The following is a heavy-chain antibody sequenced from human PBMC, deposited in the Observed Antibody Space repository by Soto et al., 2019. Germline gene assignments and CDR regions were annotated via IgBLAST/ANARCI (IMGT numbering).Heavy chain of an antibody. CDR3: AQTEDAGRSRTPAGWFDA. J-gene: IGHJ5*02. V-gene: IGHV2-26*01. CDR2: IFSNDER. D-gene: IGHD2-15*01. Sequence: QVTLKESGPVLVNPTETLTLTCTVSGFSLSNAGMGVSWIRQPPGKALEWLAHIFSNDERRFSTSLKNRLSISKDTSNSQVVLIMTNMDPVDTATYYCAQTEDAGRSRTPAGWFDAWGQGTLVTVSS. CDR1: GFSLSNAGMG.